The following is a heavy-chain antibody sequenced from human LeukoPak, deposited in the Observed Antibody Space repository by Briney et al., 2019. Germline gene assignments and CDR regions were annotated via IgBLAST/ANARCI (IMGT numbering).Heavy chain of an antibody. D-gene: IGHD3-10*01. CDR1: GYTFTSYY. V-gene: IGHV1-46*01. Sequence: ASVKVSCKASGYTFTSYYMHWVRQAPGQGLEWMGIINPSGGSTSYAQKFQGRVTMTRNTSISTAYMELSSLRSEDTAVYYCARGLTTMVRGVIRKCRWFDPWGQGTQVTVSS. J-gene: IGHJ5*02. CDR3: ARGLTTMVRGVIRKCRWFDP. CDR2: INPSGGST.